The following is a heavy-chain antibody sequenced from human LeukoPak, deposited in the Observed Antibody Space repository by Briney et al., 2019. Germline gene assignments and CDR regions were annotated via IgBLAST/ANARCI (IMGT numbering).Heavy chain of an antibody. CDR2: IYSGGST. D-gene: IGHD1-26*01. V-gene: IGHV3-66*01. J-gene: IGHJ4*02. Sequence: GGSLRLSCAASGFTVSSNYMSWVRQAPGKGLEWVSVIYSGGSTYCADSVKGRLTISRDNSKKTLYLQMNSLRAEDTAVYYWARVSGSYFDAFDYWGQGTLVTVSS. CDR1: GFTVSSNY. CDR3: ARVSGSYFDAFDY.